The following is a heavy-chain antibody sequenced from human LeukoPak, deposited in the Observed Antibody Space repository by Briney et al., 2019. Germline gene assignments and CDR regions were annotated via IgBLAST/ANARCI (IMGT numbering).Heavy chain of an antibody. CDR2: FNPKRGGT. CDR3: ARVMGTYCGGSCYSGFDY. CDR1: GSTFTRYD. D-gene: IGHD2-21*01. Sequence: ASGKLSRTASGSTFTRYDIHWGRHAPGQRLGWRGWFNPKRGGTSYEQKFQGRVPTTSDTSISKAYMDLSRLRSDDTAVYYCARVMGTYCGGSCYSGFDYWGQGTLVTVSS. J-gene: IGHJ4*02. V-gene: IGHV1-2*02.